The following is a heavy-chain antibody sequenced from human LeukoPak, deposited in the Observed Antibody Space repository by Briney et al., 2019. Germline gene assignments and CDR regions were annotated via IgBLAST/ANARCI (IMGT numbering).Heavy chain of an antibody. J-gene: IGHJ5*02. CDR1: GGSISSSNW. CDR3: AREGSYDSSAGWFDP. D-gene: IGHD3-22*01. V-gene: IGHV4-4*02. Sequence: SETLSLTCAVSGGSISSSNWWSWVRQPPGKGLECIGEIYHSGSTNYNPSLKSRVTISVDKSKNQFSLKLSSVTAADTAVYYCAREGSYDSSAGWFDPWGQGTLVTVSS. CDR2: IYHSGST.